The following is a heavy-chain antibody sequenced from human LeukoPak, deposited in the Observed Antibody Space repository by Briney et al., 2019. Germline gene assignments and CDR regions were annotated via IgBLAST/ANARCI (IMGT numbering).Heavy chain of an antibody. Sequence: SETLSLTCTISGGSVSDYYWSWIRQSPGKGLEWIGFIYHTGSTSYSPSLKSRVTISADTSQNQFSLKLSSVTAADTAVYYCAIVDIVATAIDYWGQGTLVTVSS. V-gene: IGHV4-59*02. CDR1: GGSVSDYY. J-gene: IGHJ4*02. D-gene: IGHD5-12*01. CDR3: AIVDIVATAIDY. CDR2: IYHTGST.